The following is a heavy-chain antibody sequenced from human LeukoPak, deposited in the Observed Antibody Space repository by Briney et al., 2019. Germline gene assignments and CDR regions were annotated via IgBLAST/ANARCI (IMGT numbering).Heavy chain of an antibody. D-gene: IGHD6-13*01. CDR2: IIIISSYI. V-gene: IGHV3-21*01. CDR1: GLTFSSNS. Sequence: SPRLSFAASGLTFSSNSMNWFGKAPGKGLNWVSSIIIISSYIYSADSVMDQSTMSTDTATNSLYLQMNSLRAEDTAVYYCSRDTYSSSLEPWGQGTLVTVSS. CDR3: SRDTYSSSLEP. J-gene: IGHJ5*02.